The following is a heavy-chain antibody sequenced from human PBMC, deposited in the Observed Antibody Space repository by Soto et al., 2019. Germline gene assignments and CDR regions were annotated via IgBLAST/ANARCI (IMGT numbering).Heavy chain of an antibody. J-gene: IGHJ3*01. Sequence: QVQLVQSGAEVKKPGSSVKVSCKASGGSFSSYAISWVRQAPGQGLEWMGRIIPIFGTIDYAQKFQGRVTITADESTSTTYMELSSLRSEDTAVYYCASSLRFSETARGSAFDVWGQGTMATVSS. D-gene: IGHD3-3*01. CDR1: GGSFSSYA. CDR2: IIPIFGTI. V-gene: IGHV1-69*12. CDR3: ASSLRFSETARGSAFDV.